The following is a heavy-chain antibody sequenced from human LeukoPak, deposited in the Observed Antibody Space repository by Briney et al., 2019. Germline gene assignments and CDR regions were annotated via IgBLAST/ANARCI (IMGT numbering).Heavy chain of an antibody. Sequence: ASVKVSCKASGYTFTGYYMHWVRQAPGQGLEWMGWINPNSGGTNYAQKFQGWVTMTRDTSISTAYMELSRLRSEDTAVYYCARDNGSGWYYFDYWGQGTLVTVSS. CDR2: INPNSGGT. J-gene: IGHJ4*02. V-gene: IGHV1-2*04. CDR1: GYTFTGYY. D-gene: IGHD6-19*01. CDR3: ARDNGSGWYYFDY.